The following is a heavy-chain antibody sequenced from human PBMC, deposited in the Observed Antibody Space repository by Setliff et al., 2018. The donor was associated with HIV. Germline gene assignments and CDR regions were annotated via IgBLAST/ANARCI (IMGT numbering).Heavy chain of an antibody. Sequence: SETLSLTCSVSGYSISNGYYWGWFRQSPGKGLGWIATIYQTGSIYYNPSLQNRVTLLLDMSKNQFSLKLSSATAADTAVYYCARQAWHSGRNGYFVDYWGQGMLVTVSS. V-gene: IGHV4-38-2*02. D-gene: IGHD3-22*01. CDR2: IYQTGSI. CDR3: ARQAWHSGRNGYFVDY. CDR1: GYSISNGYY. J-gene: IGHJ4*02.